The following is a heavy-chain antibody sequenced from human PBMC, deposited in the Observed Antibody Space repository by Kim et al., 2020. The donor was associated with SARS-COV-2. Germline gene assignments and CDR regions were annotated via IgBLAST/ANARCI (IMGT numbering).Heavy chain of an antibody. CDR1: GFTFSNAW. D-gene: IGHD5-18*01. J-gene: IGHJ3*02. CDR2: IKSKTDGGTT. Sequence: GGSLRLSCAASGFTFSNAWMSWVRQAPGKGLEWVGRIKSKTDGGTTDYAAPVKGRFTISRDDSKNTLYLQMNSLKTEDTAVYYCTTDSSPWIQLWLRSDAFDIWGQGTMVTVSS. V-gene: IGHV3-15*01. CDR3: TTDSSPWIQLWLRSDAFDI.